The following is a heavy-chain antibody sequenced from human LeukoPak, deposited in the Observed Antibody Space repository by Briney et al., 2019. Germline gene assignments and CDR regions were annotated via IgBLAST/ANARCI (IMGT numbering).Heavy chain of an antibody. CDR1: GYTFTGYY. J-gene: IGHJ4*02. Sequence: ASVKVSCKASGYTFTGYYMHWVRQAPGQGLAWMGWINPNSGGTNYAQKFQGRVTMTRDTSISTAYMELRSLRSDDTAVYYCARAVYDILTGYSSFFDYWGQGTLVTVSS. D-gene: IGHD3-9*01. CDR2: INPNSGGT. V-gene: IGHV1-2*02. CDR3: ARAVYDILTGYSSFFDY.